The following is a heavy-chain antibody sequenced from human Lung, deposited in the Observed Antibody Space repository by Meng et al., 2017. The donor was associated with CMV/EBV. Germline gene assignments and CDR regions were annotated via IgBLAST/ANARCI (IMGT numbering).Heavy chain of an antibody. CDR1: GVSISSYY. J-gene: IGHJ6*02. D-gene: IGHD2-2*01. CDR2: IYYSGST. V-gene: IGHV4-59*01. Sequence: SETXSLTCTVSGVSISSYYWSWIRQPPGKGLEWIGYIYYSGSTNYNPSLKSRVTISVDTSKNQFSLKLSSVTAADTAVYYCARNSPAAPHYYYYGMDVLGQGTXVTVSS. CDR3: ARNSPAAPHYYYYGMDV.